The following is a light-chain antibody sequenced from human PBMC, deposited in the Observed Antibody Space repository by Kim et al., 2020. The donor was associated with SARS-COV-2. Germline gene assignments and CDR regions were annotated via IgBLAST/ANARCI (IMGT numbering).Light chain of an antibody. Sequence: SVSPGQTASITCSGDKLGDKYAFWYQQKAGQSPMMVIYQDNKRPSGIPERISGSNSGNTATLTISGTQAMDEADYYCKAWDSRTAVFGGGTQLTVL. CDR2: QDN. CDR3: KAWDSRTAV. CDR1: KLGDKY. J-gene: IGLJ2*01. V-gene: IGLV3-1*01.